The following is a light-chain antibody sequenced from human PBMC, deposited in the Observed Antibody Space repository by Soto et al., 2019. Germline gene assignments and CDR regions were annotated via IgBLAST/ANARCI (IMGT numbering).Light chain of an antibody. Sequence: TLSPATLSVSPWERAPLSCIASPSVGSYLAWYQQKPGQAPRLLIYGASSRATGIPDRFSGSGSGTNFSPTTSRLHYEDFAAYYCQQYSNRPTWTFGQGTKVDIK. CDR1: PSVGSY. CDR3: QQYSNRPTWT. CDR2: GAS. J-gene: IGKJ1*01. V-gene: IGKV3D-15*01.